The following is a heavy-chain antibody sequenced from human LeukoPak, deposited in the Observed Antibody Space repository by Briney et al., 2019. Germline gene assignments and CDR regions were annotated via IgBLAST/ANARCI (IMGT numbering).Heavy chain of an antibody. CDR2: IYYSGST. CDR1: GGSISSSYYY. D-gene: IGHD4-17*01. Sequence: SETLSLTCTVSGGSISSSYYYWGWIRQPPGKGLEWIGSIYYSGSTNYNPSLKSRVTISVDTSKNQFSLKLSSVTAADTAVYYCARGRQTTARRNHCGMDVWGQGTTVTVSS. V-gene: IGHV4-39*07. J-gene: IGHJ6*02. CDR3: ARGRQTTARRNHCGMDV.